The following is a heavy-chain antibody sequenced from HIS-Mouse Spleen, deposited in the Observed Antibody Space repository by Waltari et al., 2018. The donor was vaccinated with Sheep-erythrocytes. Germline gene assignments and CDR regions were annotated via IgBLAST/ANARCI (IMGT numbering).Heavy chain of an antibody. Sequence: EVQLVESGGGLVKPGGSLRLSCAASGFTFSSYSMTWVRKAPGKGLECVSSVSSRSSYIYYADSVKGRFTISRDNAKNSLYLQMNSLRAEDTAVYYCARDSTSDAFDIWGQGTMVTVSS. CDR2: VSSRSSYI. V-gene: IGHV3-21*01. J-gene: IGHJ3*02. D-gene: IGHD6-6*01. CDR1: GFTFSSYS. CDR3: ARDSTSDAFDI.